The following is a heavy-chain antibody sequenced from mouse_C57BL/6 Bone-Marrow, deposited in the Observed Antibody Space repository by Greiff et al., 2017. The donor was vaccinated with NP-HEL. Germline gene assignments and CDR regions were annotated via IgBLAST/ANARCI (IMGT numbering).Heavy chain of an antibody. Sequence: VQLQQSGPGLVKPSQSLSLTCSVTGYSITSGYYWNWIRQFPGNKLEWMGYISYDGSNNYNPSLKNRISITRDTSKNQFFLKLNSVTTEDTATYYCARYDYDFYAMDYWGQGTSVTVSS. J-gene: IGHJ4*01. CDR2: ISYDGSN. CDR3: ARYDYDFYAMDY. D-gene: IGHD2-4*01. V-gene: IGHV3-6*01. CDR1: GYSITSGYY.